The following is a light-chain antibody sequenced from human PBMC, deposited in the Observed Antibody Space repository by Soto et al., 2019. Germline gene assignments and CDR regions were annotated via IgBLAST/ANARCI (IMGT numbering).Light chain of an antibody. V-gene: IGKV1-39*01. CDR3: QQSYSTPHT. Sequence: DIPMTQSPSSLSASVGDRVTISCRASQSIARSLNWYQQKPGKAPKLLIYASSTLQGGVPSSFSGSGSGTDFTLTISSLQPDDVATYFCQQSYSTPHTFGQGTKLDIK. J-gene: IGKJ2*01. CDR2: ASS. CDR1: QSIARS.